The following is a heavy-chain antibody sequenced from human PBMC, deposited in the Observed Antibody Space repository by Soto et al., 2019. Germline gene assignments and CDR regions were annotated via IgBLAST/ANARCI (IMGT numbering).Heavy chain of an antibody. CDR2: ITWDGGSR. CDR3: AKERRGQAEGSSWSYFDY. CDR1: GFTFDDHT. D-gene: IGHD6-13*01. J-gene: IGHJ4*02. V-gene: IGHV3-43*01. Sequence: GGSLRLSCAASGFTFDDHTMHWVRQAPGKGLEWVSLITWDGGSRHYVDSVKGRFTISRDNSKDSLYLQMNSLTTEDTALYYCAKERRGQAEGSSWSYFDYWGQGTLVTVSS.